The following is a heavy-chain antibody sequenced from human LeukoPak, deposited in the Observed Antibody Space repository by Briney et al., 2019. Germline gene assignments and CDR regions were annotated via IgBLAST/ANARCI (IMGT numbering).Heavy chain of an antibody. CDR1: GGSISSYY. Sequence: SETLSLTCTVSGGSISSYYWSWIRQPPGKGLEWIGYIYYSGSTNYNPSLKSRVTISVDTSKNQFSLKLSSVIAADTAVYYCARDNRGYCSSTSCYPNWFDPWGQGTLVTVSS. D-gene: IGHD2-2*01. CDR2: IYYSGST. J-gene: IGHJ5*02. V-gene: IGHV4-59*01. CDR3: ARDNRGYCSSTSCYPNWFDP.